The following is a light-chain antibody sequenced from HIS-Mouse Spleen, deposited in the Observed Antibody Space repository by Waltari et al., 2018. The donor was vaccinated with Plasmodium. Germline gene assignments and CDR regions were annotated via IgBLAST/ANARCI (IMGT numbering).Light chain of an antibody. Sequence: EIVMTQSPATLSVSPGERATLSCRASQSVSSNLAWYQQKPGRAPRLLIYGASTRATGIPARFSGSGSGTEVTLTISSLQSEDFAVYYCQQYNNWSFTFGPGTKVDIK. CDR3: QQYNNWSFT. CDR2: GAS. J-gene: IGKJ3*01. CDR1: QSVSSN. V-gene: IGKV3-15*01.